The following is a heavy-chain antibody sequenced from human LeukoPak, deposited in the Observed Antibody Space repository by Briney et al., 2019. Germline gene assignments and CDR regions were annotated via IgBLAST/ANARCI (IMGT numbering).Heavy chain of an antibody. V-gene: IGHV3-53*01. J-gene: IGHJ4*02. Sequence: AGGSLRLSCAASGFTFSSNYMSWVSQAPGKGLEWVSVIYSGGSTYYADSVKGRFTISRDNSKNTLYLQMNSLRAEDTAVYYCARAGYYYDSSGYYRTLYFDYWGQGTLVTVSS. D-gene: IGHD3-22*01. CDR2: IYSGGST. CDR3: ARAGYYYDSSGYYRTLYFDY. CDR1: GFTFSSNY.